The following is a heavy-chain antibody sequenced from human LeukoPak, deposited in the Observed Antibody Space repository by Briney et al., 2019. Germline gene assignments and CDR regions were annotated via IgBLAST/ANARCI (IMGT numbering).Heavy chain of an antibody. D-gene: IGHD5-18*01. Sequence: SETLSLTCAVYGGSLSGYYWSWLRQPPGKGLEWIGEINHSGSTNYNPSLKSRVTISVDTSKNQFSLKLSSVTAADTAVYYCARRYTYGYLTAFDIWGQGTMVTVSS. CDR1: GGSLSGYY. CDR3: ARRYTYGYLTAFDI. V-gene: IGHV4-34*01. CDR2: INHSGST. J-gene: IGHJ3*02.